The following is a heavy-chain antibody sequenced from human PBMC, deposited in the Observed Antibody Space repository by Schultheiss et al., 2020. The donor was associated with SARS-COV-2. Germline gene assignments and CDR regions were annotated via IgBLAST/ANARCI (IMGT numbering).Heavy chain of an antibody. CDR1: GGSISSGGYY. Sequence: SETLSLTCAVSGGSISSGGYYWSWIRQHPGKGLEWIGYIYYSGSTYYNPSLKSRVTISVDTSKNQFSLKLTSVTAADTAVYYCARGGYVPVDYWGQGTLVTVSS. CDR2: IYYSGST. D-gene: IGHD5-18*01. CDR3: ARGGYVPVDY. J-gene: IGHJ4*02. V-gene: IGHV4-31*11.